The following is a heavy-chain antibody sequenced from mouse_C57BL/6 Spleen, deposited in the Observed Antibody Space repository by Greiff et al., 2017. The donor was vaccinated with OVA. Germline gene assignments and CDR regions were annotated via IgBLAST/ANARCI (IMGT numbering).Heavy chain of an antibody. V-gene: IGHV5-6*01. CDR2: ISSGGSYT. Sequence: EVHLVESGGDLVKPGGSLKLSCAASGFTFSSYGMSWVRQTPDKRLEWVATISSGGSYTYYPDSVKGRFTISRDNAKNTLYLQMSSLKSEDTAMYYCARHQHFDYWGQGTTLTVSS. CDR3: ARHQHFDY. J-gene: IGHJ2*01. CDR1: GFTFSSYG.